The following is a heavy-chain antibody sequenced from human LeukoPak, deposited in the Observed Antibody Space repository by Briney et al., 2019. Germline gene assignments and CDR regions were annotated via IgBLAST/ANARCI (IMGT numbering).Heavy chain of an antibody. CDR3: ARVSSGYYSFDY. CDR1: GGTFSSYA. Sequence: SVKVSCKASGGTFSSYAISWVRQAPGQGLEWMGRIIPILGIANYAQKFQGRVTVTADKSTSTAYMELSSLRSEDTAVYYCARVSSGYYSFDYWGQGTLVTVSS. CDR2: IIPILGIA. D-gene: IGHD3-22*01. J-gene: IGHJ4*02. V-gene: IGHV1-69*04.